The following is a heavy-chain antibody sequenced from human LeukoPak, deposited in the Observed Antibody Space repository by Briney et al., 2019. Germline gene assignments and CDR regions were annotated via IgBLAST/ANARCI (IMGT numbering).Heavy chain of an antibody. CDR1: GYTFTGYY. J-gene: IGHJ4*02. V-gene: IGHV1-2*04. CDR3: ARGQIDHGSVSYYVAYDY. D-gene: IGHD3-10*01. Sequence: ASVKVSCKASGYTFTGYYMHWVRQAPGQGLEWMGWINPNSGGTNYAQKFQGWVTMTRDTSISTAYMELSRLRSDDTAVYYCARGQIDHGSVSYYVAYDYWGQGTLVTVSS. CDR2: INPNSGGT.